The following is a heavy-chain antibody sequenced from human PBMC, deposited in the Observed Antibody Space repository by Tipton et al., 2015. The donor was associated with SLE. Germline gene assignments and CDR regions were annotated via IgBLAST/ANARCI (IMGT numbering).Heavy chain of an antibody. V-gene: IGHV4-4*07. CDR1: GGSISSYY. CDR2: IYTSGST. J-gene: IGHJ2*01. D-gene: IGHD6-19*01. CDR3: ARVVRSGWDLLNGYFDL. Sequence: TLSLTCTVSGGSISSYYWTWIRQPAGKGLEWIGRIYTSGSTYYNPSFQGRVTISADTSKNQFSLNLISVTTADTAVYYCARVVRSGWDLLNGYFDLWGRGTLVTVSS.